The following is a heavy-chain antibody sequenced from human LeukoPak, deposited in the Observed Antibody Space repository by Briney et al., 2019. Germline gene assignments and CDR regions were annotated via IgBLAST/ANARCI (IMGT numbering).Heavy chain of an antibody. J-gene: IGHJ4*02. V-gene: IGHV3-7*01. D-gene: IGHD1-26*01. CDR3: ASGNAVDY. Sequence: GGSLRLSCAVSVFIFSNYWVTWVRQAPGKGLEWVANIKQDGVEKYYADSVKGRFTISRDTTKNSLYLQMNSLRVEDTALYYCASGNAVDYWGRGTLVTVSS. CDR2: IKQDGVEK. CDR1: VFIFSNYW.